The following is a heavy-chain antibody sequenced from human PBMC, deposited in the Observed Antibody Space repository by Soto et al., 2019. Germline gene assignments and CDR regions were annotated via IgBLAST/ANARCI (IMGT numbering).Heavy chain of an antibody. D-gene: IGHD6-6*01. CDR3: AKDEGSSRPFDH. J-gene: IGHJ4*02. CDR1: GFTFSDYA. Sequence: GGSLRLSCAASGFTFSDYAMHWVRQAPGKGLEWVAVVSHDGRNTHYADSVKGRFTISRDNSKNTLYLQMSSLKPEDTAIYYCAKDEGSSRPFDHWGQGTLVTVSS. V-gene: IGHV3-30*18. CDR2: VSHDGRNT.